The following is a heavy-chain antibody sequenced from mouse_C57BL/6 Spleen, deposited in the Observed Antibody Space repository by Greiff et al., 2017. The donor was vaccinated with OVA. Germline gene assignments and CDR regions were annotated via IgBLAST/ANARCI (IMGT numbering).Heavy chain of an antibody. CDR1: GYAFSSSW. J-gene: IGHJ4*01. V-gene: IGHV1-82*01. CDR3: ARAPSPYAMDY. CDR2: IYPGDGDT. Sequence: QVQLQQSGPELVKPGASVKISCKASGYAFSSSWMNWVKQRPGKGLEWIGRIYPGDGDTNYNGKFKGKATLTADKSSSTAYMQLSSLTSEDSAVYFCARAPSPYAMDYWGQGTSVTVSS.